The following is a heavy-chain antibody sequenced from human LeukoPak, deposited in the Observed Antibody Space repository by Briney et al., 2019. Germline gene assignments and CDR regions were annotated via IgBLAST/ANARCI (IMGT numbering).Heavy chain of an antibody. CDR3: ARDPLTPY. Sequence: GGSLRLSCAASGFTVSSNYMSWVRQAPAKGLEWVSVISSRGSTYYSDSVYGRFTIARGNSKNPRYLQMNSLRAEDTAVYYCARDPLTPYWGQGTLVTVSS. D-gene: IGHD1-14*01. J-gene: IGHJ4*02. CDR2: ISSRGST. CDR1: GFTVSSNY. V-gene: IGHV3-53*01.